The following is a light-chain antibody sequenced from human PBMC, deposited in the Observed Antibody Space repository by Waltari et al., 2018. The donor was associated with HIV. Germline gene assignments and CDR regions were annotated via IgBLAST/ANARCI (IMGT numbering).Light chain of an antibody. J-gene: IGLJ1*01. CDR1: SSDVGDSTY. CDR3: CSYAGNYSYV. CDR2: DVS. V-gene: IGLV2-11*01. Sequence: QSALTQPRSVSGSPGQSVTISCTGTSSDVGDSTYVSWYRQNPGKVPTLMIYDVSKRPAVVPDRFSGYRSGNTAALTISGLQAEDEADYFCCSYAGNYSYVFGSGSRVTVL.